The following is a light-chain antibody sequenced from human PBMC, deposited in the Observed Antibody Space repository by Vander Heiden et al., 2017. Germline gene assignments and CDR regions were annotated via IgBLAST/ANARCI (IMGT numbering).Light chain of an antibody. CDR2: KAS. CDR3: QQYNSYLYT. CDR1: QSISSW. V-gene: IGKV1-5*03. Sequence: DIQVTQSPSTLSASVGGRVTITSRASQSISSWLAWYQQKPGKAPKLLIYKASSLESGVPSRFSDSGSGTEFTLTISSLQPDDFATYYCQQYNSYLYTFGQGTKLEIK. J-gene: IGKJ2*01.